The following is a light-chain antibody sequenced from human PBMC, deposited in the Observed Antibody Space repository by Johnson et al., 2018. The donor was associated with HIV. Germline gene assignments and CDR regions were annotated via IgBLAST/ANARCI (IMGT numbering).Light chain of an antibody. CDR2: ESD. J-gene: IGLJ1*01. Sequence: QSVLTQPPSVYAAPGQKVTISCSGSSSNIGNNYISWYQQLPGTAPKLPIFESDKRPSGIPDRFSGSKSGTSATLGITGLQTGDEADYYCGTWDSTLSSHIYVFGTGTKFTFL. CDR1: SSNIGNNY. V-gene: IGLV1-51*02. CDR3: GTWDSTLSSHIYV.